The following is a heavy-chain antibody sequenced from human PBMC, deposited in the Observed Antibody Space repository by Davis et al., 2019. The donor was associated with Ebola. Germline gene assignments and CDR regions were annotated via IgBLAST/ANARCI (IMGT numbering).Heavy chain of an antibody. CDR1: GGSISSSNYY. CDR2: INHSGST. Sequence: SETLSLTCTVSGGSISSSNYYWSWIRQPPGKGLEWIGEINHSGSTNYNPSLKSRVTISVDTSKNQFSLKLSSVTAADTAVYYCARGRLTNNIVVVTASHFDYWGQGTLVTVSS. V-gene: IGHV4-39*07. J-gene: IGHJ4*02. D-gene: IGHD2-21*02. CDR3: ARGRLTNNIVVVTASHFDY.